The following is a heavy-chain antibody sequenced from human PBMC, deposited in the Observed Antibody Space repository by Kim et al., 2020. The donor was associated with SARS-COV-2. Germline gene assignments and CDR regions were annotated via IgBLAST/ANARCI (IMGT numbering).Heavy chain of an antibody. CDR2: ISYDGSNK. CDR3: AKLYCSSTSCYGGFAY. V-gene: IGHV3-30*18. Sequence: GGSLRLSCAASGFTFSSYGMHWVRQAPGKGLEWVAVISYDGSNKYYADSVKGRFTISRDNSKNTLYLQMNSLRAEDTAVYYCAKLYCSSTSCYGGFAYWG. J-gene: IGHJ4*01. CDR1: GFTFSSYG. D-gene: IGHD2-2*01.